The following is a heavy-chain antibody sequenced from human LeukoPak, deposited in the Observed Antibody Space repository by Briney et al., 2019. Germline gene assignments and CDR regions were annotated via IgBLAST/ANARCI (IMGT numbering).Heavy chain of an antibody. Sequence: SETLSLTCLVSGGSISSSYWTWIRQSPGKGLEWIGMTYYTGSTNYSPSFKSRVTISVDSSKNELSLNLRSVTAADSAVYYCARVEVNTAMESVSFGWFGPWGQGTRVIVSS. CDR1: GGSISSSY. V-gene: IGHV4-59*01. CDR3: ARVEVNTAMESVSFGWFGP. D-gene: IGHD5-18*01. J-gene: IGHJ5*02. CDR2: TYYTGST.